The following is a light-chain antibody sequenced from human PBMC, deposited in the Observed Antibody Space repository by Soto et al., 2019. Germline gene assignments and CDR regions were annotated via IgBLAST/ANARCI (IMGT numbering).Light chain of an antibody. Sequence: EIVFAQVSGTLSFSPGERATLSCRASQSVSSNLAWYQQKPGQAPRLLIYAASTRATGVPARFSGSGSGTEFTLTISSLEPEDFAVYYCQQRSNWPPITFGQGTRLEIK. J-gene: IGKJ5*01. V-gene: IGKV3-11*01. CDR3: QQRSNWPPIT. CDR2: AAS. CDR1: QSVSSN.